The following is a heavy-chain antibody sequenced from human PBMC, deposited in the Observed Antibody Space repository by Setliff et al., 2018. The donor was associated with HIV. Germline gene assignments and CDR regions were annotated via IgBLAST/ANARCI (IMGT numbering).Heavy chain of an antibody. D-gene: IGHD5-18*01. V-gene: IGHV4-59*01. CDR1: GGSISSYY. CDR2: IYYSGST. J-gene: IGHJ6*03. CDR3: ASEVSERWFRDYYYYYMDV. Sequence: SETLSLTCTVSGGSISSYYWSWIRQPPGKGLEWIGYIYYSGSTNYSPSLKSRVSISLDTSKSQFSLTLSSVTAADTAVYYCASEVSERWFRDYYYYYMDVWGKGTTVTVSS.